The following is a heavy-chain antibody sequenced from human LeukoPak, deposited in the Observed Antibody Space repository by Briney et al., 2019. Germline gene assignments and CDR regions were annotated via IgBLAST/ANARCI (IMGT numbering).Heavy chain of an antibody. J-gene: IGHJ4*02. CDR2: INSDGSST. Sequence: GGSLRLSCAASGFTLSSYWMHWVRQAPGKGLVWVSRINSDGSSTSYADSVKGRFTISRDNANNTLYLRMNSLRAEDPAVYYCARDSRFRTSHSSGYQGGFDYWGQGTLVTVSS. CDR1: GFTLSSYW. CDR3: ARDSRFRTSHSSGYQGGFDY. V-gene: IGHV3-74*01. D-gene: IGHD3-22*01.